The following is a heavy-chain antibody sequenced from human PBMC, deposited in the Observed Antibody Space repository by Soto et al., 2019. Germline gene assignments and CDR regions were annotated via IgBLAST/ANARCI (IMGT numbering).Heavy chain of an antibody. CDR3: VRWDGFCGAGGVE. CDR1: GYIFTKYY. J-gene: IGHJ4*02. D-gene: IGHD3-16*01. V-gene: IGHV1-18*01. Sequence: QVQLVQSVTELRKPGASVKLSCKASGYIFTKYYIAWVRQAPGHGLEWMGMINGYNGKANYGQDFRGRVIMTTDRSTNTAYRDLRSLTSDDTGVYYCVRWDGFCGAGGVEWGQGSLVTVSS. CDR2: INGYNGKA.